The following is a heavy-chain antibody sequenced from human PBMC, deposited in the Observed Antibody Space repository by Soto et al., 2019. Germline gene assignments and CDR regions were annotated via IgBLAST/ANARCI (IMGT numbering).Heavy chain of an antibody. J-gene: IGHJ4*02. V-gene: IGHV3-23*01. CDR1: GFTFSSYA. D-gene: IGHD6-13*01. Sequence: QPGGSLRLSCAASGFTFSSYAMSWVRQAPGKGLEWVSAISGSGGSTYYADSVKGRFTISRDNSKNTLYLQMNSLRAEDTAVYYCAKDRARGQQLVKKFDYWGQGTLVTVSS. CDR2: ISGSGGST. CDR3: AKDRARGQQLVKKFDY.